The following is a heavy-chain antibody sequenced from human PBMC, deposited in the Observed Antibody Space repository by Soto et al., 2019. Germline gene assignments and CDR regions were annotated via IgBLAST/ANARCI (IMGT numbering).Heavy chain of an antibody. J-gene: IGHJ5*01. V-gene: IGHV4-34*01. D-gene: IGHD3-22*01. Sequence: PSETLSLTCAVYGGSFSGHSWTWIRQSPGKGLEWIGDINHSGRGNYSPSLKSRVTISLDTSKNQFSLTLSAVTAADTAMYYCSTRAYDTNGYYRFDPWGQGTLVTVSS. CDR1: GGSFSGHS. CDR2: INHSGRG. CDR3: STRAYDTNGYYRFDP.